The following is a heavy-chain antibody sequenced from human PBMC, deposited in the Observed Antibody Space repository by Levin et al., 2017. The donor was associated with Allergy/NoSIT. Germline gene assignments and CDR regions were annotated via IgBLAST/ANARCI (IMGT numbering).Heavy chain of an antibody. J-gene: IGHJ3*02. CDR2: ISGSGGST. V-gene: IGHV3-23*01. D-gene: IGHD3-10*01. CDR1: GFTFSSYA. CDR3: AKDYYYGSGRGAFDI. Sequence: GESLKISCAASGFTFSSYAMSWVRQAPGKGLEWVSAISGSGGSTYYADSVKGRFTISRDNSKNTLYLQMNSLRAEDTAVYYCAKDYYYGSGRGAFDIWGQGTMVTVSS.